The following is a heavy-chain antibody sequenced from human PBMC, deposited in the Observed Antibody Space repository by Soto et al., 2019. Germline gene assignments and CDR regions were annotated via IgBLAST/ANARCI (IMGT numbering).Heavy chain of an antibody. CDR3: ARVAPGIAVAAIAQGYFDY. D-gene: IGHD6-19*01. CDR1: GGSISSYY. J-gene: IGHJ4*02. V-gene: IGHV4-59*01. Sequence: SSETLSLTCTVSGGSISSYYWSWIRQPPGKGLEWIGYIYYSGSTNYNPSLKSRVTISVDTSKNQFSLKLSSVTAADTAVYYCARVAPGIAVAAIAQGYFDYWGQGTLVTVSS. CDR2: IYYSGST.